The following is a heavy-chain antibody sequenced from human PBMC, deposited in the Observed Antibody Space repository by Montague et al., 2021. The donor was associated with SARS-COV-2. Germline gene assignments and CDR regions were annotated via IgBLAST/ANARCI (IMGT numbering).Heavy chain of an antibody. CDR3: AREVAGCHGDCNDY. Sequence: SVRLSCVASGFAFSSYEMNWVRQAPGKGLEWIAYISSSGGSIQYADFMMGRFTISRDNARSSLYLQMNSLRAEDTAVYYCAREVAGCHGDCNDYWGQGTLVTVSS. V-gene: IGHV3-48*03. CDR1: GFAFSSYE. D-gene: IGHD2-21*02. CDR2: ISSSGGSI. J-gene: IGHJ4*02.